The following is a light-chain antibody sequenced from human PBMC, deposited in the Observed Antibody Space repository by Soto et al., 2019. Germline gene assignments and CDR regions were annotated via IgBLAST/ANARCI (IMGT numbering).Light chain of an antibody. J-gene: IGLJ1*01. Sequence: SVMTKPAYVSGSPGQSITISCTGTSSDIGGHHFVSWYQQQSGKAPKLVIYEVTDRPSGVSDRFSGSKSGNTASLTISGLQPEYEADYYCSSYTSSSLSVFVTGTKVTVL. CDR1: SSDIGGHHF. CDR3: SSYTSSSLSV. V-gene: IGLV2-14*01. CDR2: EVT.